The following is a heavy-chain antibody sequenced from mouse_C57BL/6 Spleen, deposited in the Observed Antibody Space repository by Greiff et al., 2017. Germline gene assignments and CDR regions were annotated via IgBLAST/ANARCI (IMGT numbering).Heavy chain of an antibody. J-gene: IGHJ1*03. CDR1: GFNIKNTY. CDR2: IDPADGNT. Sequence: VQLQQSVAELVRPGASVKLSCTASGFNIKNTYMPWVKQRPEQGLEWIGRIDPADGNTKYAPKFQGKATITADTSANTAYLQLSSLTSEDTAIYYCARSSYDGYFDVWGTGTTVTVSS. D-gene: IGHD2-3*01. CDR3: ARSSYDGYFDV. V-gene: IGHV14-3*01.